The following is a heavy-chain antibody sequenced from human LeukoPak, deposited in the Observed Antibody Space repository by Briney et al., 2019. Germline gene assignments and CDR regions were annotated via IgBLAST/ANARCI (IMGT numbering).Heavy chain of an antibody. CDR3: ARDRRKVYSSSSPDAFDI. D-gene: IGHD6-6*01. CDR1: GGSISSYY. V-gene: IGHV4-59*01. J-gene: IGHJ3*02. CDR2: IYYSGST. Sequence: SETLSLTCTVSGGSISSYYWSWIRQPPGKGLEWIGYIYYSGSTNYNPSLKSRVTISVDTSKNQFSLKLSSVTAADTALYYCARDRRKVYSSSSPDAFDIWGQGTMVAVSS.